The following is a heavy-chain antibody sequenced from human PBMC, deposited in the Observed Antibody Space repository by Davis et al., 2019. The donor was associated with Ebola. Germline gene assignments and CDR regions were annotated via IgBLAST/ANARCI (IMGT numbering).Heavy chain of an antibody. V-gene: IGHV1-18*01. CDR2: ISAYNGNT. CDR3: AREILSVYYYYGMDV. Sequence: AASVKVSCKASGGTFSSYGISWVRQAPGQGLEWMGWISAYNGNTNYAQKLQGRVTMTTDTSTSTAYMELRSLRSDDTAVYYCAREILSVYYYYGMDVWGQGTTVTVSS. CDR1: GGTFSSYG. D-gene: IGHD2/OR15-2a*01. J-gene: IGHJ6*02.